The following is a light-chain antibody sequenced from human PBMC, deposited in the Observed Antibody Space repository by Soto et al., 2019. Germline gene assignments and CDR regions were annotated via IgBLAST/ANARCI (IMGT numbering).Light chain of an antibody. Sequence: DIQMTQSPSSVSASVVDRVTITCLASQGISNWLAWYRQKPGKAPDLLISSASSLQSGVPSRFSGSGSGTDFTLTISSLQPEDFAIYYCQQTHSFPITCGQGTRREIK. J-gene: IGKJ5*01. CDR2: SAS. V-gene: IGKV1D-12*01. CDR3: QQTHSFPIT. CDR1: QGISNW.